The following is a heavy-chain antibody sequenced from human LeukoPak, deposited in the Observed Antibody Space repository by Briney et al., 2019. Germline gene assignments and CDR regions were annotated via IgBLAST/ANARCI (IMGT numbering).Heavy chain of an antibody. J-gene: IGHJ4*02. Sequence: GGPLRLSCAASGFTFSSYWMHWVRQAPGKGLVWVSRINSDGSSTSYADSVKGRFTISRDNAKNTLYLQMNSLRAEDTAVYYCARESLSSGWPRFDYWGQGTLVTVSS. CDR3: ARESLSSGWPRFDY. CDR1: GFTFSSYW. D-gene: IGHD6-19*01. CDR2: INSDGSST. V-gene: IGHV3-74*01.